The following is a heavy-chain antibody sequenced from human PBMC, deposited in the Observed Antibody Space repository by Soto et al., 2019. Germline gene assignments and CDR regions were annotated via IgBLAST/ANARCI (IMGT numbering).Heavy chain of an antibody. J-gene: IGHJ5*02. D-gene: IGHD1-20*01. Sequence: QVQLVQTGAEVKKPGASVKVSCKASGYTFTSYAMHWVRQAPGQRLEWMGWINAGNGNTKYSQKFQGRVTITRDTSASTAYMELNSLRSEDTAVYYCAIGVTGTTNWFDPLGQGTLVTVS. CDR1: GYTFTSYA. V-gene: IGHV1-3*01. CDR3: AIGVTGTTNWFDP. CDR2: INAGNGNT.